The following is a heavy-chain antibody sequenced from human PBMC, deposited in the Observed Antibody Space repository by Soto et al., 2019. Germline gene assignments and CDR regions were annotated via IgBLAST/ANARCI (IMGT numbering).Heavy chain of an antibody. CDR2: ISAYIGNT. J-gene: IGHJ6*02. V-gene: IGHV1-18*01. D-gene: IGHD3-22*01. CDR3: ARDNSVRITMIVVVSHGMDV. CDR1: GYPFTSYG. Sequence: GXSVKGACTASGYPFTSYGSIWVRQATGQGLEWMGWISAYIGNTNYAQKLQCRVTMTTDTSTSTAYMELRSLRSDETDVYYCARDNSVRITMIVVVSHGMDVWAQGTTVTVSS.